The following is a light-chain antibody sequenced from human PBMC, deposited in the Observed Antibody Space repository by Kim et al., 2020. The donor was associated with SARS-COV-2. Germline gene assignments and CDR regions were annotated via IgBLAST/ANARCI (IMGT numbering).Light chain of an antibody. V-gene: IGKV3-15*01. CDR1: QSIRFK. Sequence: EIVMTQSPATLSVSPGERATLSCRASQSIRFKLAWYQQKPGQAPRLLIYDASSRATGIPARFSGSGSGTEFTLTISSLQSEDFAVYFCQHYFDWPRTFGQGTKVDIK. CDR3: QHYFDWPRT. J-gene: IGKJ1*01. CDR2: DAS.